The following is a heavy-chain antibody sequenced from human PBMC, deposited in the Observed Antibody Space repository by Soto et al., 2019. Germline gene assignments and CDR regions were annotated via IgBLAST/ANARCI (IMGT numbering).Heavy chain of an antibody. J-gene: IGHJ6*02. CDR3: ARGGCSSSGPGYGMDV. Sequence: PGESLKISCKGSGYSFTSYWIGWVRQMPGKGLAWMVIIYPGDSDTRYSPSFHGQVTISADKSISTAYLQWSSLQASDTAMYYCARGGCSSSGPGYGMDVWGQGPTFTVSS. V-gene: IGHV5-51*01. D-gene: IGHD6-19*01. CDR2: IYPGDSDT. CDR1: GYSFTSYW.